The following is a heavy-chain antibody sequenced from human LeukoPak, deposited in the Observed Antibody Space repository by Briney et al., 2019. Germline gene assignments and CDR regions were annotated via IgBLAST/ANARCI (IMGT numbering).Heavy chain of an antibody. CDR1: GFTFQLYW. J-gene: IGHJ5*02. CDR3: VRGGPSTWS. D-gene: IGHD2-15*01. Sequence: GGSLRLSCAASGFTFQLYWMHWVRQVPGKRAVWVSRINDDGSDTIYADSVRGRFTISRDDAKNTVYLQMNNLRAGDTAVYYCVRGGPSTWSWGQGTLVTVSS. CDR2: INDDGSDT. V-gene: IGHV3-74*01.